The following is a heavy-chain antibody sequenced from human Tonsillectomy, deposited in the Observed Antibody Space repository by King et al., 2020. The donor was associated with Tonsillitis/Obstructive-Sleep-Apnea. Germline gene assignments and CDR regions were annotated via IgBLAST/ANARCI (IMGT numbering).Heavy chain of an antibody. CDR1: GYTFTGYY. CDR2: INPNSGGT. Sequence: QLQLVQSGAEVKKPGASVKVSCKASGYTFTGYYMHWVRQAPGQGLEWMGRINPNSGGTNYAQKIQGRVTMTLETSISTAYMELSRLRSDDTAGYYCAREGAGTTRGHYYYYYMDVWGKGTTVTVSS. CDR3: AREGAGTTRGHYYYYYMDV. D-gene: IGHD1-1*01. V-gene: IGHV1-2*06. J-gene: IGHJ6*03.